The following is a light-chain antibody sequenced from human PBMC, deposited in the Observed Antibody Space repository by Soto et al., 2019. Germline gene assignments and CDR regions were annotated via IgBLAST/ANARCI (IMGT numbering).Light chain of an antibody. Sequence: EIVLTQSPGTLSVSPGERATLSCRASQSVSSNLVWYQQKSGQAPRLLIYGVSTRATGIPARFSGSGSGTDFTLTISSLQSEDFAVYYCQQHKDWPLTFGQGTKVDIK. CDR1: QSVSSN. CDR3: QQHKDWPLT. V-gene: IGKV3-15*01. J-gene: IGKJ1*01. CDR2: GVS.